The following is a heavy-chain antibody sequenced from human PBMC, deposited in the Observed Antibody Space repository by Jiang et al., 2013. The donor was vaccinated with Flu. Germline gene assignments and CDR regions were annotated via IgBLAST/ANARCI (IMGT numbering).Heavy chain of an antibody. Sequence: SSNWWSWVRQPPGKGLEWIGEIYHSGSTNYNRPSRVRVTISVDKSKNQFSLKLSSVTAADTAVYYCARGGDYDAFDIWGQGTMVTVSS. J-gene: IGHJ3*02. V-gene: IGHV4-4*02. CDR1: SSNW. CDR2: IYHSGST. CDR3: ARGGDYDAFDI. D-gene: IGHD3-16*01.